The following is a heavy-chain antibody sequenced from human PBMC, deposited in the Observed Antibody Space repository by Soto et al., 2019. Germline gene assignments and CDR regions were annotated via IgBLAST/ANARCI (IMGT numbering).Heavy chain of an antibody. CDR1: GFPFVTYG. D-gene: IGHD2-2*01. J-gene: IGHJ5*02. CDR3: AKSSSQRFDP. Sequence: EVQLLESGGDLVQPGGSLRLSCAASGFPFVTYGMGWVRQAPGKGLEWVSSISGSGGGTYYADSVKGRFTISRDNSKKTLYLHRDSLRVEDTAMYYCAKSSSQRFDPWGQGTLVTVSS. V-gene: IGHV3-23*01. CDR2: ISGSGGGT.